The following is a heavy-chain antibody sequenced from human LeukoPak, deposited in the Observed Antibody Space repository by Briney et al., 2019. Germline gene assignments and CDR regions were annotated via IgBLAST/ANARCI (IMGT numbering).Heavy chain of an antibody. CDR2: ISSSDSST. Sequence: PGGSLRLSCATSGFIFNYYAMSWVRQAPGKGLEWVSYISSSDSSTHYADSVKGRFTISRDNAKNSLYLQMNSLRVEDMGVYYCARETRGHYYDSSGPDHWGQGTLVTVSS. CDR3: ARETRGHYYDSSGPDH. V-gene: IGHV3-11*04. D-gene: IGHD3-22*01. CDR1: GFIFNYYA. J-gene: IGHJ5*02.